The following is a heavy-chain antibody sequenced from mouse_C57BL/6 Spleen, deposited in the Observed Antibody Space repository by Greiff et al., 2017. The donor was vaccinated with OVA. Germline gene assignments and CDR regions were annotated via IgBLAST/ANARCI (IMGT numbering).Heavy chain of an antibody. CDR2: IDPSDSYT. V-gene: IGHV1-50*01. CDR3: ARGDYGSSYNYAMDY. CDR1: GYTFTSYW. D-gene: IGHD1-1*01. J-gene: IGHJ4*01. Sequence: VQLQQSGAELVKPGASVKLSCKASGYTFTSYWMQWVKQRPGQGLEWIGEIDPSDSYTNYNQKFKGKATLTVDTSSSTAYMQLSSLTSEDSAVYYCARGDYGSSYNYAMDYWGQGTSVTVSS.